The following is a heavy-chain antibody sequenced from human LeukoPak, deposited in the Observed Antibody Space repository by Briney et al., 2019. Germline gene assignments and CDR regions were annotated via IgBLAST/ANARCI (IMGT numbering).Heavy chain of an antibody. Sequence: SETLSLTCTVSGGSISSYYWSWIRQPPGKGLEWIGDIYYSGSTNYNPSLKSRVTISVDTSKNQFSLKLSSVTAADTAVYYCARGRRSGIAAAEMAYWGQGTLVTVSS. CDR1: GGSISSYY. D-gene: IGHD6-13*01. CDR2: IYYSGST. CDR3: ARGRRSGIAAAEMAY. J-gene: IGHJ4*02. V-gene: IGHV4-59*01.